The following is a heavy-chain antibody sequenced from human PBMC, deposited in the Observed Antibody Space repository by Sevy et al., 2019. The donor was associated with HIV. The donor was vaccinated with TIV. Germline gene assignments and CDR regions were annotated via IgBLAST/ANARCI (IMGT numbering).Heavy chain of an antibody. J-gene: IGHJ3*02. D-gene: IGHD2-2*02. CDR1: GFTFSSNA. Sequence: GGSLRLSCEASGFTFSSNAMSWVRQAPGKGLEWVSGISGGGGDTFYADSVKGRFTISRDNSKNTLFLQINSLRAEDTALYYCVKGARYTISNDAFDIRGQGTMVTVSS. V-gene: IGHV3-23*01. CDR3: VKGARYTISNDAFDI. CDR2: ISGGGGDT.